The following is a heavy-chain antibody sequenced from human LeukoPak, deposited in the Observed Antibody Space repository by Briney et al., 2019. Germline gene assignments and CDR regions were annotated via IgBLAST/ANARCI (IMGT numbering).Heavy chain of an antibody. Sequence: ASVKVSCKASGYTFTSYAMNWVRQAPGQGLEWMGWINTNTGNPTYAQGFTGRFVFSLDTSVSTAYLQISSLKAEDTAVYYCARGPDRRIAVAGANWFDPWGQGTLVTVSS. V-gene: IGHV7-4-1*02. CDR2: INTNTGNP. D-gene: IGHD6-19*01. CDR3: ARGPDRRIAVAGANWFDP. J-gene: IGHJ5*02. CDR1: GYTFTSYA.